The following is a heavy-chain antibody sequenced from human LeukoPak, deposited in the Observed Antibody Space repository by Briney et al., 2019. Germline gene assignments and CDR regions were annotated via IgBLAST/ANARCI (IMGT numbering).Heavy chain of an antibody. J-gene: IGHJ4*02. CDR3: ARRQVDWGSSFDY. D-gene: IGHD3/OR15-3a*01. CDR1: GFTFSSYW. Sequence: GGSLKLSCAASGFTFSSYWMSWVRQAPGKGLEWVANIKQDGSEKYYVDSVKGRFTFSRDNAKNSLYLQMNSLRAEDTAVYYCARRQVDWGSSFDYWGQGTLVTVSS. CDR2: IKQDGSEK. V-gene: IGHV3-7*03.